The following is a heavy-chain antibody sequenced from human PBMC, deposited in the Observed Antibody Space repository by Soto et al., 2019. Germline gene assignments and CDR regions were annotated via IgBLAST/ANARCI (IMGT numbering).Heavy chain of an antibody. D-gene: IGHD5-18*01. CDR1: GFTFSSYG. Sequence: QMQLVESGGGVVKPGRSLTLSCAASGFTFSSYGMYWVRQAPGKGLEWVAVISYDGNKKKNAESVKGRFTISRDNSKNPLYLQMNSLRAEDTGVYHCAKVIDLWGGGTYDYYYYGIDVWGQGTTVTVSS. CDR3: AKVIDLWGGGTYDYYYYGIDV. CDR2: ISYDGNKK. J-gene: IGHJ6*02. V-gene: IGHV3-30*18.